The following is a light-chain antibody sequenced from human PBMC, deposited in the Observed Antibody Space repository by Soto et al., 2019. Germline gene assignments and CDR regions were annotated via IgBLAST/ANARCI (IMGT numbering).Light chain of an antibody. J-gene: IGKJ1*01. CDR2: GAS. CDR3: QQYGGTPPT. V-gene: IGKV3-20*01. Sequence: EIVLTQSPGTLSLSPGEGATLSCRASESVSNNYLAWYQRKPGQAPRLLIYGASYRATDIPYRFSGSGSGTDFTLTIARLEAEDFAVYICQQYGGTPPTFGLGTKVEI. CDR1: ESVSNNY.